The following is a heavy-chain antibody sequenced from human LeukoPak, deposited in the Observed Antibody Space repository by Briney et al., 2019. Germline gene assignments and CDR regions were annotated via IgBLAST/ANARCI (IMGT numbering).Heavy chain of an antibody. CDR3: AKDRPTYGSGSPIDF. V-gene: IGHV3-23*01. CDR1: GFMFSSFA. D-gene: IGHD3-10*01. Sequence: GGSLRLSCAASGFMFSSFAMNWVRQAPGKGVEWLSAVTGGGGSTYYADSVKGRFTISRDNSRTTLYLQLNSLRAEDTALYFCAKDRPTYGSGSPIDFWGQGTLVTVSS. J-gene: IGHJ4*02. CDR2: VTGGGGST.